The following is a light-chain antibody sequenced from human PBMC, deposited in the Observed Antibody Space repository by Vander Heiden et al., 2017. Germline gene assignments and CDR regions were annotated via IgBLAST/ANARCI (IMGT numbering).Light chain of an antibody. CDR2: DDS. V-gene: IGLV3-21*02. Sequence: SYVLTQPPSVSVAPGQTARITCGGNNIGSKSVHWYQQKPGQAPVLGGEDDSDRPSGIPERFSGSNSGNTAIMNIRRVEAGDEADDYCQEWDSRSGRVFGGGTKLTVL. J-gene: IGLJ3*02. CDR3: QEWDSRSGRV. CDR1: NIGSKS.